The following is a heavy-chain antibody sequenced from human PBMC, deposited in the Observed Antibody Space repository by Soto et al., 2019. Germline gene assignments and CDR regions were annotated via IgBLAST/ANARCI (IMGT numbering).Heavy chain of an antibody. D-gene: IGHD6-19*01. CDR3: ARDPAVMYFDY. Sequence: QVQLVESGGGVVQPGRSLRLSCAASGFTFSSYAMHWVRQAPGKGLEWVAVISYDGSNKYYADSVKGRFTISRDNSKNTLYLQMNSLRAEDTAVYYCARDPAVMYFDYWGQGTLVTVSS. V-gene: IGHV3-30-3*01. CDR2: ISYDGSNK. CDR1: GFTFSSYA. J-gene: IGHJ4*02.